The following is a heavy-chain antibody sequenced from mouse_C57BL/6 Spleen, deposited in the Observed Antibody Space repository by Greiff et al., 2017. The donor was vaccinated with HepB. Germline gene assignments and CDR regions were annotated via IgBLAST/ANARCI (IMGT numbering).Heavy chain of an antibody. CDR2: IYPGGGYT. Sequence: QVQLQHSGAELVRPGTSVKMSCKASGYTFTNYWIGWAKQRPGHGLEWIGDIYPGGGYTNYNEKFKGKATLTADKSSSTAYMQFSSLTSEDSAIYYCAIYGSSYGYYAMDYWGQGTSVTVSS. V-gene: IGHV1-63*01. J-gene: IGHJ4*01. CDR1: GYTFTNYW. CDR3: AIYGSSYGYYAMDY. D-gene: IGHD1-1*01.